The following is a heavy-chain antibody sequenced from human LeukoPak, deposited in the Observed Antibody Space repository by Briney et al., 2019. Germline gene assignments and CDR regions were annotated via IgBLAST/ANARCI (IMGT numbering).Heavy chain of an antibody. CDR3: ARVVPAARPGTIRRFWFDP. CDR2: INPNSGGT. Sequence: ASVKVSCKASGYTFTGYYMHWVRQAPGQGLEWMGWINPNSGGTNYAQKFQGRVTMTRDTSISTAYMELSRLRSDDTAVYYCARVVPAARPGTIRRFWFDPWGQGTLVTVSS. V-gene: IGHV1-2*02. CDR1: GYTFTGYY. D-gene: IGHD2-2*01. J-gene: IGHJ5*02.